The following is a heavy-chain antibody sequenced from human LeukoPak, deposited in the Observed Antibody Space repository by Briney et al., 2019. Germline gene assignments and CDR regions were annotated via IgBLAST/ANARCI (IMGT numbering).Heavy chain of an antibody. D-gene: IGHD6-19*01. CDR3: VKNGIYSSGWYGGYFDY. CDR2: ISSNGGNT. CDR1: GFTFGGYA. V-gene: IGHV3-64D*09. J-gene: IGHJ4*02. Sequence: GGSLRLSCSASGFTFGGYAMHWVRQAPGKGLEFVSSISSNGGNTYYADSVKGRLTISRDNSKNTLYLQVSSLRADDTAVYYCVKNGIYSSGWYGGYFDYWGQGTLVTVSS.